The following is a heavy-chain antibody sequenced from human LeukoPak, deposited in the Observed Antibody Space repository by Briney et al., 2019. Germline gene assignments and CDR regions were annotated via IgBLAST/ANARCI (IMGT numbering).Heavy chain of an antibody. Sequence: GASVKVSCKASGYIFTSYGITWVRQAPGRGLEWMGWINTYNGNTNYAQKVQGRVTMTTDTSTRTAYMELRSLRSDGTAIYYCARDLVSGNGYTSSCYYWGQGTQVTVSS. CDR1: GYIFTSYG. CDR3: ARDLVSGNGYTSSCYY. CDR2: INTYNGNT. J-gene: IGHJ4*02. V-gene: IGHV1-18*01. D-gene: IGHD6-13*01.